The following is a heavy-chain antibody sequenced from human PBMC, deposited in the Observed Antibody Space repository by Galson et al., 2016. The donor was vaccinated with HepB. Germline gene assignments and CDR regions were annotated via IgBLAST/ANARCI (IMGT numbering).Heavy chain of an antibody. CDR3: AGAATDCYAGSCYAFGI. CDR1: GFTLSTYW. V-gene: IGHV3-74*01. Sequence: SLRLSCAASGFTLSTYWMQWVRQVPGKGLVWLSRIGPDGTITNYADSVKGRFTISRDNDKNTLYLQMDTLRVEDTAVYYCAGAATDCYAGSCYAFGIWGQGTMVTVSS. CDR2: IGPDGTIT. J-gene: IGHJ3*02. D-gene: IGHD2-15*01.